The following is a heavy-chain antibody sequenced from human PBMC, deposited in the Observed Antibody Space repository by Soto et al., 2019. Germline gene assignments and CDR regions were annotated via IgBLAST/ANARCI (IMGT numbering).Heavy chain of an antibody. CDR2: INPTDGGT. CDR3: ATCGPDGSYCDS. CDR1: GYPFTSYY. J-gene: IGHJ4*02. V-gene: IGHV1-46*01. D-gene: IGHD1-26*01. Sequence: QVQLVQSGPELRKPGTSVTVSCKTSGYPFTSYYVNWVRQAPGQGLEWMGVINPTDGGTTFAQKFHGRLTMTRATSTSTLYMGLTSLRSEDTAVYYCATCGPDGSYCDSWGQGTLVAVSS.